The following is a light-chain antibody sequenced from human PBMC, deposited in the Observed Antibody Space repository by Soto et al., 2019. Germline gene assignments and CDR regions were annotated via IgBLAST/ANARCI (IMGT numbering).Light chain of an antibody. CDR1: QSIGTS. V-gene: IGKV1-39*01. CDR3: QQSYTTPYT. CDR2: AAS. Sequence: DIQMTQSPPSLSASVGDRVTITCRASQSIGTSLNWYQQKPGRAPKLLMYAASSLQAGVPPKFSGGGAGTAFTLTISRLQPEDFATYYCQQSYTTPYTFGRGTKLEIK. J-gene: IGKJ2*01.